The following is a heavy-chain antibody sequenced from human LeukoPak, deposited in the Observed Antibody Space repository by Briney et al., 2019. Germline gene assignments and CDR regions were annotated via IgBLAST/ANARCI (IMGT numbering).Heavy chain of an antibody. V-gene: IGHV4-61*01. J-gene: IGHJ4*02. CDR2: IYYSGST. D-gene: IGHD5-24*01. CDR1: GGSVSSGSYY. Sequence: PSETLSLTCTVSGGSVSSGSYYWSWIRQPPGKVLEWVGNIYYSGSTNYIHSLKSRGTISVDTSKNQFSLKLSSVTAADTAVYCCARDTYVARDVYNSMYYFGYWGQGNLVTVSS. CDR3: ARDTYVARDVYNSMYYFGY.